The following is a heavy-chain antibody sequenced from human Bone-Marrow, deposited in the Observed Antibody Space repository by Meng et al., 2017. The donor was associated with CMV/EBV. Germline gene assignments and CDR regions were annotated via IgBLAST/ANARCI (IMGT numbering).Heavy chain of an antibody. CDR2: INPNSGGT. D-gene: IGHD4-11*01. V-gene: IGHV1-2*02. CDR1: GYTFTGYY. J-gene: IGHJ6*01. CDR3: ARDFDDTYSMISYYYYGMDV. Sequence: ASVKVSCKASGYTFTGYYMHWVRQAPGQGLEWMGWINPNSGGTNYAQKFQGRVTMTRDTSISTAYMELSRLRSDDTAVYYCARDFDDTYSMISYYYYGMDVWGQGTTVTLSS.